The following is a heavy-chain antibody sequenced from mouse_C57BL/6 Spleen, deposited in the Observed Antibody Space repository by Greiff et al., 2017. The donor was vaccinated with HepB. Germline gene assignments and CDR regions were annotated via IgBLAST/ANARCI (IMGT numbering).Heavy chain of an antibody. CDR2: IDPETGGT. J-gene: IGHJ3*01. Sequence: QVQLQQSGAELVRPGASVTLSCKASGYTFTDYEMHWVKQTPVHGLEWIGAIDPETGGTSYNPKFKGKAILTADKSSSTAYMELRSLTSEDSAVYYCTRSSYDYDGEAWFAYWGQGTLVTVSA. D-gene: IGHD2-4*01. V-gene: IGHV1-15*01. CDR1: GYTFTDYE. CDR3: TRSSYDYDGEAWFAY.